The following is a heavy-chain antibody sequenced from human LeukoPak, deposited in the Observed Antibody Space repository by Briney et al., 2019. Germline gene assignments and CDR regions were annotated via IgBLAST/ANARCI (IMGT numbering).Heavy chain of an antibody. D-gene: IGHD1-26*01. J-gene: IGHJ3*02. CDR3: AKISASGGSYRAAFDI. Sequence: GGSLRLSCAASGFTYSSYGMHWVCQAPGKGLEWVAFIRYDGSNKYYADSVKGRFTISRDNSKNTLYLQVNSLRAEDTAVYYCAKISASGGSYRAAFDIWGQGTMVTVSS. V-gene: IGHV3-30*02. CDR2: IRYDGSNK. CDR1: GFTYSSYG.